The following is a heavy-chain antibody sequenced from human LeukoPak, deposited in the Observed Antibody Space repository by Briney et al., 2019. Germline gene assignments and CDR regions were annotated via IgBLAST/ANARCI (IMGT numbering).Heavy chain of an antibody. Sequence: SVKVSCKASVGTFSSYAISWVRQAPGQGLEWMGGIIPIFGTANYAQKFQSRVTITTDESTSTAYMELSSLRSEDTAVYYCARSGRKKDGYNYHFDYWGQGTLVTVSS. D-gene: IGHD5-24*01. V-gene: IGHV1-69*05. CDR2: IIPIFGTA. J-gene: IGHJ4*02. CDR1: VGTFSSYA. CDR3: ARSGRKKDGYNYHFDY.